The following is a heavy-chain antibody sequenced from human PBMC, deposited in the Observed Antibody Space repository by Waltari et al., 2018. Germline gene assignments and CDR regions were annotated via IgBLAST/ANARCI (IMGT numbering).Heavy chain of an antibody. J-gene: IGHJ5*02. CDR2: VWFDGSKE. CDR3: VRDVDTSSHLNRFDP. V-gene: IGHV3-33*01. CDR1: GFFFNHYG. Sequence: QVQLVESGGGVVPPGRSLRLSCAAYGFFFNHYGMHWVRQAPGKGLECVAVVWFDGSKEFYADSVKGRFIISRDDSNNIVYLQMNALRAEDTAVYHCVRDVDTSSHLNRFDPWGQGTLVTVSS. D-gene: IGHD3-22*01.